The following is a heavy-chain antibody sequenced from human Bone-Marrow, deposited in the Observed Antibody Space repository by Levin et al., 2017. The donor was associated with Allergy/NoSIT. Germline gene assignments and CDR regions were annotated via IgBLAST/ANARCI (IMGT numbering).Heavy chain of an antibody. CDR2: IYPGDSDS. J-gene: IGHJ4*02. V-gene: IGHV5-51*01. CDR1: GSTFTSYW. D-gene: IGHD6-19*01. Sequence: GGSLRLSCKGSGSTFTSYWVAWVRQRPGQGLEWMGLIYPGDSDSIYSPSFQGQVTISVDRSVSTAYLQWSSLKASDTAMYYCAKHREHIAVAGQTYSFDHWGQGTLVTVSS. CDR3: AKHREHIAVAGQTYSFDH.